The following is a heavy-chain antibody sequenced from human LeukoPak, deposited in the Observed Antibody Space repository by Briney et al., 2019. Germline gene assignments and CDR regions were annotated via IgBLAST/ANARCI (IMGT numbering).Heavy chain of an antibody. J-gene: IGHJ4*02. D-gene: IGHD1-7*01. Sequence: ASVKVSCKASGYTFTEHFIHWVRQAPGQGLQYMGWIHPASANTVYAQMFHGRVTLTRDTPATTTYMELNGLRSDDTAVYYCARDLRPANLWGQGTLVTVSS. CDR1: GYTFTEHF. V-gene: IGHV1-2*02. CDR2: IHPASANT. CDR3: ARDLRPANL.